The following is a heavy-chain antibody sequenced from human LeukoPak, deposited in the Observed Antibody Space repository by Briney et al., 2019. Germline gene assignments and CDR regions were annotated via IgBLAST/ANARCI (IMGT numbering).Heavy chain of an antibody. CDR1: GFSFSTYS. Sequence: GGSLRLSCAASGFSFSTYSMNWVRQAPGKGLEWVSSISSTPGSSYIYYADSVKGRFTISRDNAKNSMYLQMNSLRAEDTAVYYCARVLRYFDGYYFDYWGQGTLVTVSS. V-gene: IGHV3-21*01. CDR3: ARVLRYFDGYYFDY. CDR2: ISSTPGSSYI. D-gene: IGHD3-9*01. J-gene: IGHJ4*02.